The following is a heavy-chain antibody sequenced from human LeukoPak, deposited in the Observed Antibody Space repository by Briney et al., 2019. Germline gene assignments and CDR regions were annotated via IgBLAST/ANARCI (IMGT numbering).Heavy chain of an antibody. CDR3: ARVKSSGWYGAFFDY. V-gene: IGHV4-59*01. CDR2: ICYSGST. J-gene: IGHJ4*02. Sequence: PSETLSLTCTVSGGSISSYYWSWIRQPPGKGLEWIGYICYSGSTNYNPSLKSRVTISVDTSKDQFSLKLSSVTAADTAVYYCARVKSSGWYGAFFDYWGQGTLVTVSS. D-gene: IGHD6-19*01. CDR1: GGSISSYY.